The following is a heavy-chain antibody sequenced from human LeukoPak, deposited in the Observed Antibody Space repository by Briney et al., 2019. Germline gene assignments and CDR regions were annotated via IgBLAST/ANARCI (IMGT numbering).Heavy chain of an antibody. CDR2: ISYDGSNK. V-gene: IGHV3-30*18. D-gene: IGHD1-26*01. J-gene: IGHJ4*02. Sequence: GGSLRLSCAASGFTFSSYGMHWVRQAPGKGLEWVAVISYDGSNKYFADSVKGRFTISRDNSKNTLYLQMNSLRAEDTAVYYCAKDHSVESYNFDYWGQGTLVTVSS. CDR1: GFTFSSYG. CDR3: AKDHSVESYNFDY.